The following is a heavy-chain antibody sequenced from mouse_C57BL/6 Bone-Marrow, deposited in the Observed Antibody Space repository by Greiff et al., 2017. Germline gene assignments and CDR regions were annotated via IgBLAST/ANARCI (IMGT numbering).Heavy chain of an antibody. V-gene: IGHV14-4*01. CDR2: IDPENGDT. D-gene: IGHD1-1*01. J-gene: IGHJ2*01. CDR1: GFNIKDDY. CDR3: TTIYYYGSSQFLFDY. Sequence: VQLQQSGAELVRPGASVKLSCTASGFNIKDDYMHWVKQRPEQGLEWIGWIDPENGDTEYASKFQGKATITADTSSNTAYLQLSSLTSEDTAVYYGTTIYYYGSSQFLFDYWGQGTTLTVSA.